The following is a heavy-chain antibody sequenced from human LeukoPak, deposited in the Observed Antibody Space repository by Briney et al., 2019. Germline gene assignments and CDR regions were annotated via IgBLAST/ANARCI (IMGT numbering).Heavy chain of an antibody. CDR3: ARAGHRRYYYDNGYDY. CDR2: ISAYNGNT. V-gene: IGHV1-18*01. D-gene: IGHD3-22*01. Sequence: GASVKVSCKASGYTFTNYGISWVRQAPGQGLEWMGWISAYNGNTNYAQKLQGRVTMTTDTSTSTAYMELRSLRSDDTAVYYWARAGHRRYYYDNGYDYWGQGTLVTVSS. J-gene: IGHJ4*02. CDR1: GYTFTNYG.